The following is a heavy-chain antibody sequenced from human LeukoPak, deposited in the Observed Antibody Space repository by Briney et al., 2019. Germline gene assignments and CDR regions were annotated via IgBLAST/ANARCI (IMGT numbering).Heavy chain of an antibody. J-gene: IGHJ5*02. CDR3: AREQRTERYCSGDSCYLLDWFDP. V-gene: IGHV4-39*07. Sequence: SETLSLTCTVSGGSISSSSYYWGWIRQPPGKGLEWIGSIYYSGSTYYNPSLKSRVTISVDTSKNQFSLKLSSVTAADTAVYYCAREQRTERYCSGDSCYLLDWFDPWGQGTLVTVSS. CDR1: GGSISSSSYY. D-gene: IGHD2-15*01. CDR2: IYYSGST.